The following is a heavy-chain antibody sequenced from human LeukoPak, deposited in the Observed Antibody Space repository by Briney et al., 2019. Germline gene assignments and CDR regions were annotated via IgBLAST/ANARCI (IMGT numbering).Heavy chain of an antibody. CDR2: ISAYNGNT. CDR3: ARGGSSGWYNYYFDY. D-gene: IGHD6-19*01. V-gene: IGHV1-18*01. J-gene: IGHJ4*02. CDR1: GYTFTDYY. Sequence: ASVKVSCKASGYTFTDYYMHWVRQAPGQGLEWMGWISAYNGNTNYAQKLQGRVTMTTDTSTSTAYMELRSLRSDDTAVYYCARGGSSGWYNYYFDYWGQGTLVTVSS.